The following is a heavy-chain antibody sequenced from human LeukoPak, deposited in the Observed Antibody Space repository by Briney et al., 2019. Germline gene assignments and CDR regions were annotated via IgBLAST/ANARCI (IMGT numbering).Heavy chain of an antibody. D-gene: IGHD3-3*01. J-gene: IGHJ4*02. CDR1: GFTFSSYG. CDR2: IRYDGSNK. Sequence: GGSLRLSCAASGFTFSSYGMHWVRQAPGKGLEWVAFIRYDGSNKYYADSVKGRFTISRDNSKNTLYLQMNSLRAEDTAVYYCARVRVWSGYYKEKKHDYWGQGTLVTVSS. V-gene: IGHV3-30*02. CDR3: ARVRVWSGYYKEKKHDY.